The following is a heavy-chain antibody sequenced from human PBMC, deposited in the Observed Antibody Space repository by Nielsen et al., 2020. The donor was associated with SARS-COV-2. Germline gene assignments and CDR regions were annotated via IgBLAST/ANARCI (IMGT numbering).Heavy chain of an antibody. V-gene: IGHV2-70*11. CDR1: GFSLSTSGMC. D-gene: IGHD6-19*01. Sequence: SGPTLVKPTQTLTLTCTFSGFSLSTSGMCVSWIRQPPGKALEWLARIDWDDDKYYSTSLKTRLTISKDTSKSQVVLTMTNMDPVDTATYYCARIPGSGWYFDLWGRGTLVTVSS. CDR3: ARIPGSGWYFDL. J-gene: IGHJ2*01. CDR2: IDWDDDK.